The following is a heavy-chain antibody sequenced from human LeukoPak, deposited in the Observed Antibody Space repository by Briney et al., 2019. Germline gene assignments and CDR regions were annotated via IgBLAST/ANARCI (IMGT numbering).Heavy chain of an antibody. CDR1: GYTFTSYG. J-gene: IGHJ3*02. CDR2: IRAYNGNT. CDR3: ARVNVGYHPPFDI. V-gene: IGHV1-18*01. D-gene: IGHD5-12*01. Sequence: ASVKVSCKASGYTFTSYGISWVRQAPGQGLEWIGWIRAYNGNTNYAQKLQGRVTMTTDTSTSTAYMELRSLRSDDTAVYYCARVNVGYHPPFDIWGQGTMVTVSS.